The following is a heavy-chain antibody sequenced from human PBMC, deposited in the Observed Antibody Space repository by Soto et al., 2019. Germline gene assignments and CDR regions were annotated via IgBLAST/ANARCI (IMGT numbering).Heavy chain of an antibody. J-gene: IGHJ6*03. Sequence: GASVKVSCKASGYTFTSYGISWVRQAPGQGLEWMGWISAYNGNTNYAQKLQGRVTMTTDTSTSTAYMELRSLRSDDTAVYYCARAYCTNGVCYYYYYMDVWGKGTTVTVSS. V-gene: IGHV1-18*01. CDR3: ARAYCTNGVCYYYYYMDV. D-gene: IGHD2-8*01. CDR2: ISAYNGNT. CDR1: GYTFTSYG.